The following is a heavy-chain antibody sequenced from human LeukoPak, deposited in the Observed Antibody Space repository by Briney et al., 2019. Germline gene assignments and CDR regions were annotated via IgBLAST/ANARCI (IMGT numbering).Heavy chain of an antibody. CDR3: ALIPYCTTATCYYFDY. D-gene: IGHD2-2*01. J-gene: IGHJ4*02. CDR1: GYTFTSYY. Sequence: ASVKVSCKASGYTFTSYYMHWVRQAPGQGLEWMGIINRSGDTTAYAQKLQGRVTMTADTSTSTTYMELRSLRSDDTAVYYCALIPYCTTATCYYFDYWGQGTLVTVSS. CDR2: INRSGDTT. V-gene: IGHV1-46*01.